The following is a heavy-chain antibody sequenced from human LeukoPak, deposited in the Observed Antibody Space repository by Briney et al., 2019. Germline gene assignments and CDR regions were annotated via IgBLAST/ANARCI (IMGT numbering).Heavy chain of an antibody. CDR3: ARVRTRAVPAASDY. D-gene: IGHD2-2*01. CDR2: ISAYNGNT. CDR1: GYTFTSYY. Sequence: ASVKVSCKASGYTFTSYYMHWVRQAPGQGLEWMGWISAYNGNTNYAQKLQGRVTMTTDTSTSTAYMELRSLRSDDTAVYYCARVRTRAVPAASDYWGRGTLVTVSS. J-gene: IGHJ4*02. V-gene: IGHV1-18*04.